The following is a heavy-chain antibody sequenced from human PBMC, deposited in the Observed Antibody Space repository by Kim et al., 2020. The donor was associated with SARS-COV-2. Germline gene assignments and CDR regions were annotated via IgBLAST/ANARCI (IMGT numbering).Heavy chain of an antibody. CDR3: ARDPGYSSSWYWGEFDY. CDR2: IWYDGSNK. J-gene: IGHJ4*02. Sequence: GGSLRLSCAASGFTFSSYGMHWVRQAPGKGLEWVAVIWYDGSNKYYADSVKGRFTISRDNSKNTLYLQMNSLRAEDTAVYYCARDPGYSSSWYWGEFDYWGQGTLVTVSS. CDR1: GFTFSSYG. D-gene: IGHD6-13*01. V-gene: IGHV3-33*01.